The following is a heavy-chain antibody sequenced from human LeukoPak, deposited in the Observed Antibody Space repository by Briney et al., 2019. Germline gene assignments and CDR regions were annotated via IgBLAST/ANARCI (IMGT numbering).Heavy chain of an antibody. D-gene: IGHD6-19*01. CDR1: GFTFSSYG. Sequence: GGSLRLSCAASGFTFSSYGMHRVRQAPGKGLEWVAVISYDGSNKYYADSVEGRFTISRDNSKNTLYLQMNSLRAEDTAVYYCAKGSGSQWLVRWGQGTLVTVSS. CDR2: ISYDGSNK. CDR3: AKGSGSQWLVR. J-gene: IGHJ4*02. V-gene: IGHV3-30*18.